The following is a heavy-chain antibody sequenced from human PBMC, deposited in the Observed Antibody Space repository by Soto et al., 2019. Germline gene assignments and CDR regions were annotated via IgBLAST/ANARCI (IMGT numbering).Heavy chain of an antibody. J-gene: IGHJ6*02. CDR3: ARGGTPRLRGYSYGRGGYYYYGMDV. D-gene: IGHD5-18*01. CDR1: GGSFSGYY. CDR2: INHSGST. Sequence: ASETLSLTCAVYGGSFSGYYWSWIRQPPGKGLEWIGEINHSGSTNYNPSLKSRVTISVDTSKNQFSLKLSSVTAADTAVYYCARGGTPRLRGYSYGRGGYYYYGMDVWGQGTTVTVSS. V-gene: IGHV4-34*01.